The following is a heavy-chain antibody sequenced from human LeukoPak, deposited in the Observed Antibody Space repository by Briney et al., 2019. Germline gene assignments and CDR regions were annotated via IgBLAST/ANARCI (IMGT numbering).Heavy chain of an antibody. CDR1: GFTFSDYY. CDR3: ARWGGTTGFVFYYFDY. D-gene: IGHD1-1*01. V-gene: IGHV3-11*04. Sequence: GGSLRLSCAASGFTFSDYYMSWIRQAPGKGLEWVSYISSSGSTIYYADSVKGRFTISRDNAKNSLYLQMNSLRDEDTAVYYCARWGGTTGFVFYYFDYWGQGTLVTVSS. CDR2: ISSSGSTI. J-gene: IGHJ4*02.